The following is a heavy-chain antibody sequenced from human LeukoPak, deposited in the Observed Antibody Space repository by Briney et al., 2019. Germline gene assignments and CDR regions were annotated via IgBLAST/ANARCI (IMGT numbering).Heavy chain of an antibody. V-gene: IGHV3-11*04. D-gene: IGHD4-23*01. Sequence: GGSLRLSCAASGFTFSDYNMRWIRQAPGKGLEWVSSISRSGSTKYYADSVKGRFTISRDNAKNSLFLQMNSLRAEDTAVYYCAPGGGSYFDYWGQGTLVTVSS. J-gene: IGHJ4*02. CDR1: GFTFSDYN. CDR2: ISRSGSTK. CDR3: APGGGSYFDY.